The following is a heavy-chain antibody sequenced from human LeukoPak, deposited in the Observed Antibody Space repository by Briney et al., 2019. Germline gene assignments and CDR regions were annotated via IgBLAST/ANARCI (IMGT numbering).Heavy chain of an antibody. Sequence: ASVKVSCKASGYTFNGYYIHGVRQAPGQGREWMGWINPNSGGTNYAQKFQGRVTLTRDTSISTAYMELSRLRSDDTAVYYCARVSVACAQYFHHWGQGTLVIVSS. CDR3: ARVSVACAQYFHH. V-gene: IGHV1-2*02. CDR2: INPNSGGT. D-gene: IGHD6-19*01. J-gene: IGHJ1*01. CDR1: GYTFNGYY.